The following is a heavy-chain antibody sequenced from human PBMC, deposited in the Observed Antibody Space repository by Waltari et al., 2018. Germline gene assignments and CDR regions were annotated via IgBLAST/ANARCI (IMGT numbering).Heavy chain of an antibody. D-gene: IGHD6-13*01. CDR3: VRTFSAGTASLY. J-gene: IGHJ4*02. Sequence: EVHLVESGGGLVQPGGSLRLSCAAPGFGFSSLWMSLVRQAPGKGLEWVANIKEDGSEKYYVDFVKGRFTISRDNAENSLSLQMNSLRSEDTALYYCVRTFSAGTASLYWGQGTLVSVSS. V-gene: IGHV3-7*01. CDR1: GFGFSSLW. CDR2: IKEDGSEK.